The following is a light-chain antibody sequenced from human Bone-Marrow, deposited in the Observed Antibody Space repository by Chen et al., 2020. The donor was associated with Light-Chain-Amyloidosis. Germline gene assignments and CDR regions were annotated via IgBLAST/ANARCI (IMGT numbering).Light chain of an antibody. CDR3: QSYDSSLSGYV. J-gene: IGLJ1*01. Sequence: QSVLTQPPSVSGAPGQRVTISCTGRSSNIGAGHDVHWYQQHPGTAPKLLIYGNINRPSGVPDRFSGSNSGNSASLALTGLQAEDEADYYCQSYDSSLSGYVFGTGTKITVL. CDR1: SSNIGAGHD. V-gene: IGLV1-40*01. CDR2: GNI.